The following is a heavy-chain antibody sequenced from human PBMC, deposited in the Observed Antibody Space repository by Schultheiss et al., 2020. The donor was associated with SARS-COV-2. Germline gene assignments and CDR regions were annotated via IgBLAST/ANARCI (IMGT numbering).Heavy chain of an antibody. CDR3: ARVRRSGYYYYYGMDV. CDR2: INHSGST. D-gene: IGHD3-3*01. CDR1: GGSISSSSYY. J-gene: IGHJ6*02. Sequence: SETLSLTCTVSGGSISSSSYYWGWIRQPPGKGLEWIGEINHSGSTNYNPSLKSRVTISVDTSKNQFSLKLSSVTAADTAVYYCARVRRSGYYYYYGMDVWGQGTTVTVSS. V-gene: IGHV4-39*07.